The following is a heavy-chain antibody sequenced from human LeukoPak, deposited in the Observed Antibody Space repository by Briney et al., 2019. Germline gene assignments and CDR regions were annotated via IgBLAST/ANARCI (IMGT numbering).Heavy chain of an antibody. D-gene: IGHD3-22*01. V-gene: IGHV7-4-1*02. CDR2: INTNTGNL. Sequence: ASVKVSCKASGYTFTSYAMNWVRQAPGQGLEWMGWINTNTGNLTYAQGFTGRFVFSLDTSVSTAYLQISSLKAEDTAVYYCAREEQYYYDSSGYYFDYWGQGTLVTVSS. CDR3: AREEQYYYDSSGYYFDY. J-gene: IGHJ4*02. CDR1: GYTFTSYA.